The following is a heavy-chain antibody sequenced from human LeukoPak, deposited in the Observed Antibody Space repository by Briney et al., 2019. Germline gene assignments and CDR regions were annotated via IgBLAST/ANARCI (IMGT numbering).Heavy chain of an antibody. J-gene: IGHJ4*02. CDR3: ARENYYDSSGYPDY. D-gene: IGHD3-22*01. CDR2: ISYDGSNK. V-gene: IGHV3-30*04. Sequence: GGSLRLSCAASGFTFSSYAMHWVRQAPGKGLEWVAVISYDGSNKYCADSVKGRFTISRDNSKNTLYLQMNSLRAEDTAVYYCARENYYDSSGYPDYWGQGTLVTVSS. CDR1: GFTFSSYA.